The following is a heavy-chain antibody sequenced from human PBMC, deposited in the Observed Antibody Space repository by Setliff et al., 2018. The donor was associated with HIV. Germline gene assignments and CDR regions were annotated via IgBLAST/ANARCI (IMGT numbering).Heavy chain of an antibody. Sequence: SVKVSCKASGYTFTSYYMRWVRQAPGQGLEWMGTINPSGGSTSYAQKFQGRVTMTRDTSTSTVYMELSSLRTEDTAVYYGARDCSSTSCPGSFNYYYYYYMDVWGKGTTVTVSS. J-gene: IGHJ6*03. V-gene: IGHV1-46*03. D-gene: IGHD2-2*01. CDR3: ARDCSSTSCPGSFNYYYYYYMDV. CDR1: GYTFTSYY. CDR2: INPSGGST.